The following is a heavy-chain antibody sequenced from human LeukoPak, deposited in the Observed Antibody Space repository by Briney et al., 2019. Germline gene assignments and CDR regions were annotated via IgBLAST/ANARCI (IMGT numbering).Heavy chain of an antibody. V-gene: IGHV5-51*01. D-gene: IGHD6-19*01. CDR1: GYSFTSYW. CDR3: ARLRGIAVAGTISRYFDY. J-gene: IGHJ4*02. CDR2: IYPGDSDT. Sequence: GESLKISCKGSGYSFTSYWIGWVRQMPGKGLEWMGIIYPGDSDTRYSPSFQGQVTISADKSISTAYLQWSSLKASDTAMYYCARLRGIAVAGTISRYFDYWGQGTLVTVSS.